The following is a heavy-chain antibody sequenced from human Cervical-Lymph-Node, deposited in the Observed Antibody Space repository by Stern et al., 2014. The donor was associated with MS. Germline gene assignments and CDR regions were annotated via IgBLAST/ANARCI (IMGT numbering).Heavy chain of an antibody. D-gene: IGHD2-15*01. V-gene: IGHV4-4*02. CDR3: ARATPDLAFDY. J-gene: IGHJ4*02. CDR2: ISPSGNT. CDR1: GGSVLSHNW. Sequence: QVQLQESGPGLVKPSGTLSLTCAVSGGSVLSHNWWSWVRQPPGKGLEWIGEISPSGNTNYNPSLKSRVPISLDKSKNQVSLEINSVTAADTAVYFCARATPDLAFDYWGQGTLVSVSS.